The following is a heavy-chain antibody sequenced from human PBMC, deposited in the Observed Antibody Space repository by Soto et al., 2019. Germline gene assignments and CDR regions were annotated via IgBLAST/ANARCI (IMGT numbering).Heavy chain of an antibody. Sequence: SETLSLTCTVSGGSISSSSYYWGWIRQPPGKGLEWIGSIYYSGSTYYNPSLKSRVTISVDTSKNQFSLKLSSVTAEDTAVYYCARRVRSSSYGLGYYYGMDVWGQGTTVTVYS. D-gene: IGHD6-6*01. J-gene: IGHJ6*02. CDR3: ARRVRSSSYGLGYYYGMDV. CDR1: GGSISSSSYY. CDR2: IYYSGST. V-gene: IGHV4-39*01.